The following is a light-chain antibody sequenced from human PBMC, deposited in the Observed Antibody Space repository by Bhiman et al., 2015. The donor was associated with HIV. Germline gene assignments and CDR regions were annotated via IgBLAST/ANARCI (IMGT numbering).Light chain of an antibody. CDR1: SNDVGGYNY. CDR3: QSYDSSLSGPWV. V-gene: IGLV2-11*01. CDR2: DVS. J-gene: IGLJ3*02. Sequence: QSALTQPRSVSGSPGQSVTISCTGTSNDVGGYNYVSWYQQYPGKAPKLMIYDVSKRPSGVPDRFSGSKSGNTASLTISGLQAEDEADYYCQSYDSSLSGPWVFGGGTKLTVL.